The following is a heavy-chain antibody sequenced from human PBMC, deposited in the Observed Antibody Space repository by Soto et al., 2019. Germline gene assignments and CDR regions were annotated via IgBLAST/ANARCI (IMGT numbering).Heavy chain of an antibody. CDR2: VGPSGAST. Sequence: QTGGSLRLSCAASGFTFSSYSMNWVRQAPGKGLEWVSVVGPSGASTFYADSVRGRFTISRDNSENTLYLQMNSLRAADTALYFCARSYYYDSTGYYRTFDYWGPGTLVTVPQ. J-gene: IGHJ4*02. CDR3: ARSYYYDSTGYYRTFDY. CDR1: GFTFSSYS. V-gene: IGHV3-23*01. D-gene: IGHD3-22*01.